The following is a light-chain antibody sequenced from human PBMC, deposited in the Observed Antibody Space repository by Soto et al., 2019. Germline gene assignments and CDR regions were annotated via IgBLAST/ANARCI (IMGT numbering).Light chain of an antibody. CDR1: SCDVGGYNY. CDR3: SSYASSSSNVV. CDR2: DVS. Sequence: QSALTQPASVSGSPGQSITISCTGTSCDVGGYNYVSWHQQHPGTAPKLMIYDVSNRPSGVSNRFSGSKSGNSATLSITGLQAEDEADYYCSSYASSSSNVVFGGGTKLTVL. V-gene: IGLV2-14*01. J-gene: IGLJ2*01.